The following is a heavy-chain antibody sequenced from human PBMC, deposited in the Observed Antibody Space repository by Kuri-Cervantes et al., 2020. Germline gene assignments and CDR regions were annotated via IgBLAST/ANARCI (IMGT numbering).Heavy chain of an antibody. V-gene: IGHV3-53*05. J-gene: IGHJ4*02. CDR2: IYSGGST. CDR3: AKDADYDILTGPTPGFDY. D-gene: IGHD3-9*01. Sequence: GESLKISFAVSGFIVRTNYMSWVRQAPGKGLEWVSVIYSGGSTVYADSVKGRFTISRDNAKNSLYLQMNSLRAEDTALYYCAKDADYDILTGPTPGFDYWGQGTLVTVSS. CDR1: GFIVRTNY.